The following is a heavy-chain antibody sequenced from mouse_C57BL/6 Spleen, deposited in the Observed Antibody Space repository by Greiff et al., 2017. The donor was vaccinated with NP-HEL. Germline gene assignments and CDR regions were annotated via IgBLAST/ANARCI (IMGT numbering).Heavy chain of an antibody. J-gene: IGHJ2*01. Sequence: EVQLQQSGAELVRPGASVKLSCTASGFNINDDYMHWVKQRPEQGLEWIGWIDPENGDTEYASKFQGKATITADTSSNTAYLQLSSLTSEDSAVYYCTKATSFDYWGQGTTLTVSS. V-gene: IGHV14-4*01. CDR3: TKATSFDY. D-gene: IGHD3-2*02. CDR2: IDPENGDT. CDR1: GFNINDDY.